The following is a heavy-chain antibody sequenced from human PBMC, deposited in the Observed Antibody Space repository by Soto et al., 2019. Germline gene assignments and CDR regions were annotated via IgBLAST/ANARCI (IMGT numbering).Heavy chain of an antibody. CDR1: GLLITDSEMG. CDR3: ARRHLAVAVSPWFDP. V-gene: IGHV2-26*01. Sequence: QVTLKESGPVLVKPTETLTLRCTVSGLLITDSEMGVSWIRQPPGRPLEWLAHIDSSGEKSYRTFLKSRLAISKDTSKSQIVLTMTNMDPADTATYYCARRHLAVAVSPWFDPWGQGIPVTVSS. D-gene: IGHD6-19*01. J-gene: IGHJ5*02. CDR2: IDSSGEK.